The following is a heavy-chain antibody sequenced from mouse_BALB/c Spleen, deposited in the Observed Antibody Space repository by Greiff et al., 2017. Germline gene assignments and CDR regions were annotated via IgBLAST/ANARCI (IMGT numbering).Heavy chain of an antibody. CDR3: AREDRYDVGHYAMDY. J-gene: IGHJ4*01. CDR2: IWGDGST. D-gene: IGHD2-14*01. V-gene: IGHV2-6-7*01. CDR1: GFSLTGYG. Sequence: VQLQQSGPGLVAPSQSLSITCTVSGFSLTGYGVNWVRQPPGKGLEWLGMIWGDGSTDYNSALKSRLSISKDNSKSQVFLKMNSLQTDDTARYYCAREDRYDVGHYAMDYWGQGTSVTVSS.